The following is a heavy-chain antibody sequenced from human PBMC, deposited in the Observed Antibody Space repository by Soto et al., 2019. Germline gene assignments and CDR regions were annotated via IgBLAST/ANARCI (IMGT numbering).Heavy chain of an antibody. Sequence: SETLSLTCAVSGGSISSGGYSWSWIRQPPGKGLEWIGCIYHSGSTNYNPSLKSRVTISVDTSKNQFSLKLSSVTAADTAVYYCARPYCSSTSCYFYFDYWGQGTLVTVSS. CDR3: ARPYCSSTSCYFYFDY. D-gene: IGHD2-2*01. V-gene: IGHV4-30-2*03. CDR1: GGSISSGGYS. J-gene: IGHJ4*02. CDR2: IYHSGST.